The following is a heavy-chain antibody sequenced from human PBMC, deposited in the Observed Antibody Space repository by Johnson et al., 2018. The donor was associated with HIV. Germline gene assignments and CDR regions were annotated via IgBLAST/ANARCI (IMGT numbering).Heavy chain of an antibody. CDR3: AKDSKWLRSEGVGAFDI. V-gene: IGHV3-7*03. D-gene: IGHD5-12*01. CDR1: GFIFSSYW. J-gene: IGHJ3*02. CDR2: IKQDGSEK. Sequence: VQLVESGGGLVQPGGSLRLSCGASGFIFSSYWMSWVRQAPGKGLEWVANIKQDGSEKYYVDSVKGRFTISRDNAKNSLYLQMNSLRAEDTALYYCAKDSKWLRSEGVGAFDIWGQGTMVTVSS.